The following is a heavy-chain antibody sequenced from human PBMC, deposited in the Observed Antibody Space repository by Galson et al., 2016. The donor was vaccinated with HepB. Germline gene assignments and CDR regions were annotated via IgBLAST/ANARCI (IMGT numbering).Heavy chain of an antibody. CDR2: IYPDDSET. J-gene: IGHJ6*02. D-gene: IGHD6-6*01. CDR3: ARRHRGAAPRGYYHYGMDV. CDR1: GYSFTDYW. V-gene: IGHV5-51*01. Sequence: QSGAEVKKAGESLKISCKTSGYSFTDYWIAWVRQAPGKGLEWMGNIYPDDSETKYSPPFQGQVTISVDKSIRTAYLQWTSLKASDIAIYYCARRHRGAAPRGYYHYGMDVWGQGTADTVSS.